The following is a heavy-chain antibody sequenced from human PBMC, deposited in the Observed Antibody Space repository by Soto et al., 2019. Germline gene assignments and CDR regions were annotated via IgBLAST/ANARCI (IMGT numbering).Heavy chain of an antibody. D-gene: IGHD2-2*02. Sequence: QVQLVQSGAEVKEPGASVKVSCKASGYSFTDHYMHWVRQAPGQGLEWMGWINPNSGGTKSAQQFPGRVTMIRDMSISTAYMELSRLRFDDTAVYYCARGKEIPDYWNFDLWGRGTLVTVSS. J-gene: IGHJ2*01. CDR1: GYSFTDHY. CDR3: ARGKEIPDYWNFDL. V-gene: IGHV1-2*02. CDR2: INPNSGGT.